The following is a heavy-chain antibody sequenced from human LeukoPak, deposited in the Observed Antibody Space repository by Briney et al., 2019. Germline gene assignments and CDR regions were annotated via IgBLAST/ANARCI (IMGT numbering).Heavy chain of an antibody. CDR1: GYSFTDYY. J-gene: IGHJ4*02. CDR2: MDRRGGTT. V-gene: IGHV1-46*01. Sequence: ASVKVSCKASGYSFTDYYMHWLRQAPGQGLEWMGIMDRRGGTTDYAQKFQGRVTMTRDTSTSTDYMELSRLRSDDTAMYYCARDMTMAGEVPQYWGQGTLVTVSS. CDR3: ARDMTMAGEVPQY. D-gene: IGHD6-19*01.